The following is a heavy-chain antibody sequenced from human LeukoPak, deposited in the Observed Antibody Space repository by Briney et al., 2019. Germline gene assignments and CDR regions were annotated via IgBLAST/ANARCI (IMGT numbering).Heavy chain of an antibody. Sequence: SETLSLTCAVYGGSFSGHYWSWIRQPPGKGLEWIGEINHSGSTNYNPSLKSRVTISVDTSKNQFSLKLSSVTAADTAVYYCAIGYSTVTPDYWGQGTLVTVSS. CDR3: AIGYSTVTPDY. CDR2: INHSGST. D-gene: IGHD4-17*01. J-gene: IGHJ4*02. V-gene: IGHV4-34*01. CDR1: GGSFSGHY.